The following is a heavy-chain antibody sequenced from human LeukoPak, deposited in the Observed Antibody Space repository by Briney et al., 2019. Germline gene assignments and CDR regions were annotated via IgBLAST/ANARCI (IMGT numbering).Heavy chain of an antibody. V-gene: IGHV1-2*02. CDR3: ARVYSARRTVVVITVLGY. Sequence: ASVTVSCKASGYTFTGYYMHWVRQAPGQGREWMGWINPNSGGTNYAQKFQGRVTMTRETSISTPYMELSRLRSDDTAVYYCARVYSARRTVVVITVLGYWGQGTLVTVSS. CDR1: GYTFTGYY. CDR2: INPNSGGT. J-gene: IGHJ4*02. D-gene: IGHD3-22*01.